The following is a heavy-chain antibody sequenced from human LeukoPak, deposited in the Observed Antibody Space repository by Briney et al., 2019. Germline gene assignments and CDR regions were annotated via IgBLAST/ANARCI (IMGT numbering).Heavy chain of an antibody. CDR3: ASYYGDYPYYFDY. V-gene: IGHV4-31*03. Sequence: PSETLSLTCTVSGGSISSGGYYWSWIRQHPGKGLEWIGYIYYSGSAYYNLSLKSRVTISVDTSENQFSLKLSSVTAADTAVYYCASYYGDYPYYFDYWGQGTLVTVSS. CDR2: IYYSGSA. D-gene: IGHD4-17*01. CDR1: GGSISSGGYY. J-gene: IGHJ4*02.